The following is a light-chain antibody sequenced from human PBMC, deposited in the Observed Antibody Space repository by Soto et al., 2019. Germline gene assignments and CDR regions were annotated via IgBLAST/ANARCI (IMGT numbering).Light chain of an antibody. CDR3: VLYMASGISL. CDR2: STN. V-gene: IGLV8-61*01. Sequence: QAVVTQEPSFSVSPGGTVTLTCGLTFGSVSTSYYPSWYQQTPGQAPRTLIYSTNTRSSGVPDRFSGSILGNKAALTITGAQADDAADSYCVLYMASGISLFGGGTKVTVL. CDR1: FGSVSTSYY. J-gene: IGLJ2*01.